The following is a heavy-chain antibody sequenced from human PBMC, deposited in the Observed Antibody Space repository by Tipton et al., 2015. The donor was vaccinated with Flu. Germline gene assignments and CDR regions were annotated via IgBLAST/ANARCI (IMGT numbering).Heavy chain of an antibody. V-gene: IGHV4-39*07. D-gene: IGHD6-13*01. CDR2: IYHSGTA. Sequence: TLSLTCTVSGGSISSSRYYWGWIRQPPGKGLEWIGSIYHSGTAYYNPSLKSRVTISVDRSKNQFSLKLSSVTAADTAVYYCARSTPIAATGWGMDVWGQGTTVTVSS. CDR1: GGSISSSRYY. CDR3: ARSTPIAATGWGMDV. J-gene: IGHJ6*02.